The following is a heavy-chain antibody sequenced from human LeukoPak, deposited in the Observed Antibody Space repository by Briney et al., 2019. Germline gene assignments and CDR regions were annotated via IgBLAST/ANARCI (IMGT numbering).Heavy chain of an antibody. Sequence: GASVKVSCKASGYTFTSYGISWVRQAPGQGLEWMGWISAYNGNTNYAQKLQGRVTMTTDTSTSTAYMELRSLRSDDTAVYYCARSYEYYDFWSGYLGDYWGQGTLVTVSS. CDR2: ISAYNGNT. J-gene: IGHJ4*02. V-gene: IGHV1-18*01. CDR3: ARSYEYYDFWSGYLGDY. D-gene: IGHD3-3*01. CDR1: GYTFTSYG.